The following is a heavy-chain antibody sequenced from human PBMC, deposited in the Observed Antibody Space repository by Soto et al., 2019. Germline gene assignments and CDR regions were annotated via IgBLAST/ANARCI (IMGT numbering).Heavy chain of an antibody. CDR1: GGSISSYY. Sequence: PSETLSLTCTVSGGSISSYYWSWIRQPPGKGLEWIGYIYYSGSTNYNPSIKSRVTISVDTSKNQFSLKLSSVTAADTAVYYCARLFGTNEDYYYYYYMDVWGKGTTVTVSS. CDR2: IYYSGST. V-gene: IGHV4-59*01. D-gene: IGHD3-10*01. CDR3: ARLFGTNEDYYYYYYMDV. J-gene: IGHJ6*03.